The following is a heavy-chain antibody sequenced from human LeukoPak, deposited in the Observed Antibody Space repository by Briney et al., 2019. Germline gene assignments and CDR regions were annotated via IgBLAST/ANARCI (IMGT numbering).Heavy chain of an antibody. D-gene: IGHD5-12*01. CDR3: ARDHGYGGYAEITYYFDY. CDR1: GGTFSSYA. V-gene: IGHV1-69*05. CDR2: IIPIFGTA. Sequence: ASVKVSCKASGGTFSSYAISWVRQAPGQGLEWMGGIIPIFGTANYAQKFQGRVTITTDESTSTAYMELSSLRSEDTAVYYCARDHGYGGYAEITYYFDYWGQGTLVTVSS. J-gene: IGHJ4*02.